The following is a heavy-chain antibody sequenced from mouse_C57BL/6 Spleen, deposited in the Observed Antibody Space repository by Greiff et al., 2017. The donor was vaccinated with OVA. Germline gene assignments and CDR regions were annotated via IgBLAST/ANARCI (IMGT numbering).Heavy chain of an antibody. CDR1: GYTFTDYN. J-gene: IGHJ4*01. D-gene: IGHD1-1*01. Sequence: EVQLQQSGPELVKPGASVKMSCKASGYTFTDYNMPWVKQSPGTSLEWIGYINPNNGGTSYNQKFKGKATLTVNKSSSTAYMELRSLTSEDSAVYYCARYYSYAMDYWGQGTSVTVSS. CDR2: INPNNGGT. CDR3: ARYYSYAMDY. V-gene: IGHV1-22*01.